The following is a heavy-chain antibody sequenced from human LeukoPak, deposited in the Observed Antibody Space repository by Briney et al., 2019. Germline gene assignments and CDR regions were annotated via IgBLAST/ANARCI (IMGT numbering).Heavy chain of an antibody. J-gene: IGHJ4*02. CDR3: AKDHDNGDYYYYFDS. CDR1: GFSFDTYA. D-gene: IGHD2-21*02. Sequence: GGSLRLSCVASGFSFDTYAMSWVPQAPGKGLEWVSGISDTGRKRYYTDSVKGRFTISRDNSKNTLHLQMNSLRAKDTALYFCAKDHDNGDYYYYFDSWGQGTLVTVSS. CDR2: ISDTGRKR. V-gene: IGHV3-23*01.